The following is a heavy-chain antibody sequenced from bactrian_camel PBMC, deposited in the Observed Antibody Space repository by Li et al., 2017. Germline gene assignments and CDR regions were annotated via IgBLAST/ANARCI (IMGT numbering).Heavy chain of an antibody. V-gene: IGHV3S6*01. CDR3: AGGPQFGVCGLHGQFNY. D-gene: IGHD3*01. CDR1: GKIESTSYC. CDR2: LDATGYVT. J-gene: IGHJ4*01. Sequence: HVQLVESGGGSVQAGGSLTLSCEASGKIESTSYCMAWIRQAPGKGHEWVARLDATGYVTYATSVEGRFTLSQDASKDIMTLQMTSLQPEDTGMYYCAGGPQFGVCGLHGQFNYWGQGTQVTVS.